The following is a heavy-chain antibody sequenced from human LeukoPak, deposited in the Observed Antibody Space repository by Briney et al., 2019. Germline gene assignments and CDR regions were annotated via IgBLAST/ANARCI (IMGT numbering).Heavy chain of an antibody. Sequence: GGSLRLSCAASGFTFSSYAMHWVRQAPGKGLEWVAVISYDGSNKYYADSVKGRFTISRDNSKNTLYLQMNSLRAEDTAVYYCARSRGYSYGVDYWGQRTLVTVSS. D-gene: IGHD5-18*01. J-gene: IGHJ4*02. CDR1: GFTFSSYA. CDR2: ISYDGSNK. CDR3: ARSRGYSYGVDY. V-gene: IGHV3-30*04.